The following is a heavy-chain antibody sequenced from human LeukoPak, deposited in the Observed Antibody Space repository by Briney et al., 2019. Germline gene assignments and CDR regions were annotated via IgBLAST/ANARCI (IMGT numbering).Heavy chain of an antibody. V-gene: IGHV3-30*02. J-gene: IGHJ4*02. Sequence: GGSLRLSCAASGFTFSSYGMHWVRQAPGKGLEWVAFIRYDGSNKYYADSVKGRFTISRDNAKNTLYLQMNSLRAEDTAVYYCAKDNYDYGDYDGGDYWGQGTLVTVSS. D-gene: IGHD4-17*01. CDR1: GFTFSSYG. CDR3: AKDNYDYGDYDGGDY. CDR2: IRYDGSNK.